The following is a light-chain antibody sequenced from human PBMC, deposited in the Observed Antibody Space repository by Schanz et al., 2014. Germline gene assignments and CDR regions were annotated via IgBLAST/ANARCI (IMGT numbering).Light chain of an antibody. Sequence: DIQMTQSPSSLSASVGDRVTITCRASQSISSYLNWYQQKPGKAPKLLISAASDLQSGVPSRFRGSGYGTYFTLTITSLQPEDIATYYCQQAISFPVTFGGGTKVEI. CDR3: QQAISFPVT. CDR1: QSISSY. CDR2: AAS. V-gene: IGKV1-39*01. J-gene: IGKJ4*01.